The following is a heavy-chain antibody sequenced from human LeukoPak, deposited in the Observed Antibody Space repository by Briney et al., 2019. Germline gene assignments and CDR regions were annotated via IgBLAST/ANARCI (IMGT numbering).Heavy chain of an antibody. CDR2: MYTSGST. CDR1: GGSISSYY. J-gene: IGHJ2*01. CDR3: ARYPLTRTHYWYFDL. V-gene: IGHV4-4*07. Sequence: SETLSLTXTVSGGSISSYYWSWIRQPAGKGLEWIGRMYTSGSTNYNPSLKSRVTMSVDTSKNQFSLKLSSVTAADTAVYYCARYPLTRTHYWYFDLWGRGTLVTVSS.